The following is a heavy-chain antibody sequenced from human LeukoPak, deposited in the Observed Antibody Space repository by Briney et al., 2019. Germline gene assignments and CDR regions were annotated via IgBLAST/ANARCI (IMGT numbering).Heavy chain of an antibody. D-gene: IGHD6-13*01. Sequence: SETLSLTCTVSGGSISSRNYYWGWIRQPPGKGLEWVGYIYYSGSTNYNPSLKSRVTISVDTSKNQFSLKLSSVTAADTAVYYCATWAAAGSGYWGQGTLVTVSS. CDR1: GGSISSRNYY. V-gene: IGHV4-61*05. CDR3: ATWAAAGSGY. CDR2: IYYSGST. J-gene: IGHJ4*02.